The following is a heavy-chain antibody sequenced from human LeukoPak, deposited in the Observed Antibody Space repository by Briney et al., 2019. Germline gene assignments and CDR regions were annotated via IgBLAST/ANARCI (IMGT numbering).Heavy chain of an antibody. D-gene: IGHD2-2*01. CDR3: ARGQVPAARGYNWFDH. CDR2: INARGDT. J-gene: IGHJ5*02. Sequence: SETLSLTCAVYGWSFNDYYWNWIRQPPGKGLEWIGEINARGDTNYNPSLKSRVTISVDTSKSQFSLMLTSIIAADTAFYYCARGQVPAARGYNWFDHWGQGTLVTVSS. V-gene: IGHV4-34*01. CDR1: GWSFNDYY.